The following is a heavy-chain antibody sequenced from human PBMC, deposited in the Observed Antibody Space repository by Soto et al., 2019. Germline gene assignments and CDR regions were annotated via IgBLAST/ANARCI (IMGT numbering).Heavy chain of an antibody. CDR1: GGSFSGYY. D-gene: IGHD3-10*01. J-gene: IGHJ6*03. Sequence: SETLSLTCAVDGGSFSGYYWTWIRQPPGKGLEWIGEINHSGSTNFNPSLQSRVTISVDTSENQFSLQLTSMTAADTAVYYCARGGPHYYYYYMDVWGKGTTVTVSS. CDR3: ARGGPHYYYYYMDV. CDR2: INHSGST. V-gene: IGHV4-34*01.